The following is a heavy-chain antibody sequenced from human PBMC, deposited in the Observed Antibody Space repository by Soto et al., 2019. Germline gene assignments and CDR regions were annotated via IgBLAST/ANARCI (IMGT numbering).Heavy chain of an antibody. CDR2: IIPIFGTA. D-gene: IGHD3-3*01. J-gene: IGHJ6*02. CDR1: GGTFSSYS. V-gene: IGHV1-69*13. CDR3: ARAEFFKYYDFWSGYXNYGMDV. Sequence: SVKVSCKASGGTFSSYSISWVRQAPGQGLEWMGGIIPIFGTANYAQKFQGRVTITADESTSTAYMELSSLRSEDTAVYYCARAEFFKYYDFWSGYXNYGMDVWGQETTVTVSS.